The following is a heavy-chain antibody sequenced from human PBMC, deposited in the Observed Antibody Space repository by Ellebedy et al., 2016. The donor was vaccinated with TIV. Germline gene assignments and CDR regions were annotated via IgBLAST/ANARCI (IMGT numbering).Heavy chain of an antibody. CDR2: ISAYNGNT. CDR3: AREGDIVVVPTAIHLYGMDV. CDR1: GYTFTSYG. J-gene: IGHJ6*02. D-gene: IGHD2-2*01. Sequence: ASVKVSCKASGYTFTSYGISWVRQAPGLGLEWMVLISAYNGNTNYAQKLQGRVTMTTDTSTSTAYMELRSLRSDDTAVYYCAREGDIVVVPTAIHLYGMDVWGQGATVTVSS. V-gene: IGHV1-18*01.